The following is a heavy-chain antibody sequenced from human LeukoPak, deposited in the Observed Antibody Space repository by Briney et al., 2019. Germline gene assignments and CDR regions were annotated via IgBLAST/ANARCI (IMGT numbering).Heavy chain of an antibody. V-gene: IGHV4-4*07. CDR1: GGSISSYY. J-gene: IGHJ1*01. CDR2: IYTSGST. D-gene: IGHD1-26*01. Sequence: PSKTLSLTCTVSGGSISSYYWSWIRQPAGKGLEWIGRIYTSGSTNYNPSLKSRVTMSVDTSKNQFSLKLSSVTAADTAVYYCARQGEYSGSYSEYFQHWGQGTLVTVSS. CDR3: ARQGEYSGSYSEYFQH.